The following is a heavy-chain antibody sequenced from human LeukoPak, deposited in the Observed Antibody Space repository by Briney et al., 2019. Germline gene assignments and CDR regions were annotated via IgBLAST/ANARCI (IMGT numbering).Heavy chain of an antibody. J-gene: IGHJ5*02. CDR2: IYYSGST. Sequence: PSETLSLTCTVSGGSISSYYWSWIRQPPRKGLEGIGYIYYSGSTNYNPSLKSRVTISVDTSKNQFSLKLSSVTAADTAVYYCARGRSGSSSWSRGYNWFDPWGQGTLVTVSS. CDR1: GGSISSYY. V-gene: IGHV4-59*01. CDR3: ARGRSGSSSWSRGYNWFDP. D-gene: IGHD6-13*01.